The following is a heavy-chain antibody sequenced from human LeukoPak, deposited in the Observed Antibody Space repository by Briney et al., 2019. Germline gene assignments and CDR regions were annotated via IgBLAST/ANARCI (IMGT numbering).Heavy chain of an antibody. J-gene: IGHJ4*02. CDR1: GYSFTSYW. CDR2: IYPGDSET. D-gene: IGHD5-24*01. CDR3: ASRRKGMSTAGFDF. V-gene: IGHV5-51*01. Sequence: GESLKISCKGCGYSFTSYWIGWVRQMPGKGLEWMGIIYPGDSETRYNPSFQGQVTISAEKSISTAYLQWSSLKASDTALYYCASRRKGMSTAGFDFWGQGTLVTVSS.